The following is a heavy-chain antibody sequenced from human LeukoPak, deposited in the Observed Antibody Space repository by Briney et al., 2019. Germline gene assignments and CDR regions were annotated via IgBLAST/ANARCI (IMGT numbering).Heavy chain of an antibody. Sequence: PGGSLRLSCTVSGFTFNNYWMHWVSQAPGKGLVWVSRMNNDGRVITYADSVKGRFTISRDNAKNTLYLQMNSLRAEDTAVYYCAREFEATGFWALDYWGQGTLVTASS. V-gene: IGHV3-74*01. CDR2: MNNDGRVI. CDR3: AREFEATGFWALDY. CDR1: GFTFNNYW. D-gene: IGHD3-16*01. J-gene: IGHJ4*02.